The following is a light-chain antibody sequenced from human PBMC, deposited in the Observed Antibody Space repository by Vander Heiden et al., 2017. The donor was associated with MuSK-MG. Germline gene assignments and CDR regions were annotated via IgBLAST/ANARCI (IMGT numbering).Light chain of an antibody. CDR3: QQYGNLPVT. Sequence: DIQMTQSPSSLSASVGDRVTITCQASQDISNYLNWYQQKPGKAPKLLIYDASNLETGVPSRFSGSGSGTDFTFTISSLQPEDIATYSCQQYGNLPVTFGQWTKLEIK. CDR1: QDISNY. CDR2: DAS. J-gene: IGKJ2*01. V-gene: IGKV1-33*01.